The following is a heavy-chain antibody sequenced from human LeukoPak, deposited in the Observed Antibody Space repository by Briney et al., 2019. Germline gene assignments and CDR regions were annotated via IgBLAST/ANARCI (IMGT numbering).Heavy chain of an antibody. V-gene: IGHV3-66*01. J-gene: IGHJ4*02. CDR3: ARESAAAVGKGY. CDR2: IYGGGST. Sequence: PGGSLRLSCVASGFTVSSNYMSWVRQAPGKGLEWVSIIYGGGSTFYADSVKGRFIISRDNSKNTLYLQMNSLRVEDTALYYCARESAAAVGKGYWGQGTLVTVSS. D-gene: IGHD6-13*01. CDR1: GFTVSSNY.